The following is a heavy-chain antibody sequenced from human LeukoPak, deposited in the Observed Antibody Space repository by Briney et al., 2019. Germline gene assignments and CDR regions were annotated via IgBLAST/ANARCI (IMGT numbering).Heavy chain of an antibody. D-gene: IGHD6-13*01. Sequence: PGGSLRLSCAASGFTFSSYSMNWVRQAPGKGLEWVSSISSSSSYIYYADSVKGRFTISRDNAKNSLHLQMNSLRAEDTAVYYCARASLYSSSWSNPDIDYWGQGTLVTVSS. J-gene: IGHJ4*02. V-gene: IGHV3-21*01. CDR3: ARASLYSSSWSNPDIDY. CDR2: ISSSSSYI. CDR1: GFTFSSYS.